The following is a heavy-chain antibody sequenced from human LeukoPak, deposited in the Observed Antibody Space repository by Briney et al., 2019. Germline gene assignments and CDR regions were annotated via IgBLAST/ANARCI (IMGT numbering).Heavy chain of an antibody. J-gene: IGHJ4*02. CDR1: GGSISSSDYS. D-gene: IGHD3-16*01. V-gene: IGHV4-39*01. CDR2: IYYSGST. CDR3: ARIRGGDFDY. Sequence: SETLSLTCTVSGGSISSSDYSWAWIRQPPGKGLEWIGSIYYSGSTYYNPSLKSRVTISVDSSKNQFSLKLNSVTAADTAVYYCARIRGGDFDYWGQGTLVTVSS.